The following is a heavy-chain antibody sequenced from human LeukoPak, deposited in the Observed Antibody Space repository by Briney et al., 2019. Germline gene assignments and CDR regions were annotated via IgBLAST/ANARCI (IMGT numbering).Heavy chain of an antibody. CDR1: GGTFSSYA. V-gene: IGHV1-69*05. D-gene: IGHD3-9*01. J-gene: IGHJ4*02. CDR3: ARSPARGYDILTNYNDY. CDR2: IIPIFGTA. Sequence: ASVKVSCKASGGTFSSYAISWVRQAPGQGLEWMGRIIPIFGTANYAQKFQGRVTMTTDTSTSTVYMELRSLRSDDTAVYYCARSPARGYDILTNYNDYWGQGTLVTVSS.